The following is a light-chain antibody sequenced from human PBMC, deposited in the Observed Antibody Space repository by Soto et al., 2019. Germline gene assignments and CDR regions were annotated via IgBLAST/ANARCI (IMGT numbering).Light chain of an antibody. V-gene: IGKV3-20*01. CDR1: QSVSSNY. Sequence: EIVLTQSPGTLSLSPGERATLSCRASQSVSSNYLAWYQQKPGQAPRLLIYGASSRATGIPDRFSGSGSGTDVTLTISRLEPEDLAVYYCHQYGSAPYTFGQGTKLEIK. CDR3: HQYGSAPYT. J-gene: IGKJ2*01. CDR2: GAS.